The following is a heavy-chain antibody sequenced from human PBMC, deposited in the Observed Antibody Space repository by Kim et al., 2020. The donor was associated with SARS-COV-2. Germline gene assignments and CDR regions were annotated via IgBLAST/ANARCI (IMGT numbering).Heavy chain of an antibody. CDR3: ANAMGGYSGYEIDY. D-gene: IGHD5-12*01. J-gene: IGHJ4*02. V-gene: IGHV3-23*01. Sequence: GGSLRLSCAASGFTFSSYAMSWVRQAPGKGLEWVSAISGSGGSTYYADSVKGRFTISRDNSKNTLYLQMNSLRAEDTAVYYCANAMGGYSGYEIDYWGQGTLVTVSS. CDR1: GFTFSSYA. CDR2: ISGSGGST.